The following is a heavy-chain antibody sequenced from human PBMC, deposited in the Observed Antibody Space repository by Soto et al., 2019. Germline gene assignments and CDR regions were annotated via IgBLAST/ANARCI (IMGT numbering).Heavy chain of an antibody. Sequence: GGSLRLSCAVSGFTFSTYAMTWVRQAPRKGLEWVSIISSSGDGTYYVDSVKGRFTISRDNSRNTLNLQMNSLRAEDTAVYYCAKNGDFWSWGMDVWGQGTTVTVSS. CDR1: GFTFSTYA. CDR2: ISSSGDGT. V-gene: IGHV3-23*01. D-gene: IGHD3-3*01. CDR3: AKNGDFWSWGMDV. J-gene: IGHJ6*02.